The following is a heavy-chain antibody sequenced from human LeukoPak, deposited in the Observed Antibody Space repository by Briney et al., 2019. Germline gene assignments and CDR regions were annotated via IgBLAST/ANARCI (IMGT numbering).Heavy chain of an antibody. V-gene: IGHV4-59*01. D-gene: IGHD2-21*01. CDR3: AREDGGGAFDY. CDR2: IYYSGST. J-gene: IGHJ4*02. Sequence: SETLSLTCTVSGSSISSYYWSWIRQPPGKGLEWIGYIYYSGSTNYNPSLKSRVTISVDTSKNQFSLKLSSVTAADTAVYYCAREDGGGAFDYWGQGTLVTVSS. CDR1: GSSISSYY.